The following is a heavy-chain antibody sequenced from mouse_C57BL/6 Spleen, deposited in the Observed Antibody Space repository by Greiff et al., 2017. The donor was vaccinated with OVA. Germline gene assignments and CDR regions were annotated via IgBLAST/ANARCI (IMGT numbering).Heavy chain of an antibody. J-gene: IGHJ4*01. V-gene: IGHV1-62-2*01. CDR3: ARHEGGDYGSSYPYAMDY. Sequence: VQLQQSGAELVKPGASVKLSCKASGYTFTEYTIHWVKQRSGQGLEWIGWFYPGSGSIKYNEKFKDKATLTADKSSSTVYMELSRLTSEDSAVYFCARHEGGDYGSSYPYAMDYWGQGTSVTVSS. CDR2: FYPGSGSI. D-gene: IGHD1-1*01. CDR1: GYTFTEYT.